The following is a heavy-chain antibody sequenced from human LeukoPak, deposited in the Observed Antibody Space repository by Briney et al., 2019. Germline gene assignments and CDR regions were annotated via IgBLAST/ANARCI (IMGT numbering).Heavy chain of an antibody. CDR1: GFTFSNYA. D-gene: IGHD1-26*01. J-gene: IGHJ4*02. CDR2: ISGSGGST. Sequence: PGGSLRLFCAASGFTFSNYAMGWVRQAPGKGLEWVSAISGSGGSTYYADSVKGRFTISRDNSKNTLYLQMNSLRAEDTAVYYCAKVQVPIVGANDYWGQGTLVTVSS. V-gene: IGHV3-23*01. CDR3: AKVQVPIVGANDY.